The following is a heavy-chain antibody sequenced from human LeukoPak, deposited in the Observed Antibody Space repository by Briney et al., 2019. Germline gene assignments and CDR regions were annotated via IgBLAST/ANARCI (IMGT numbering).Heavy chain of an antibody. D-gene: IGHD4-17*01. CDR2: INHSGST. Sequence: SETPSLTCAVYGGSFSGYYWSWIRQPPGKGLEWIGEINHSGSTNYNPSLKSRVTISVDTSKNQFSLKLSSVTAADTAVYYCARGRPHGDLGYWGQGTLVTVSS. CDR3: ARGRPHGDLGY. CDR1: GGSFSGYY. J-gene: IGHJ4*02. V-gene: IGHV4-34*01.